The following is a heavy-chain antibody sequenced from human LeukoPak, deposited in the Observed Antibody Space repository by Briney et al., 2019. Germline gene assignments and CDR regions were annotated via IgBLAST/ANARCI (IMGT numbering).Heavy chain of an antibody. Sequence: GGSLRLSCAASGITLSVYWMSWVRQAPGKGLEWVANIKQDGSEKYYRDSVQGRFTISRDNAKNSLYLQMNSPRAEDTAVYYCARSGSGYFDYWGQGSLVTVSS. V-gene: IGHV3-7*01. CDR1: GITLSVYW. J-gene: IGHJ4*02. CDR2: IKQDGSEK. CDR3: ARSGSGYFDY.